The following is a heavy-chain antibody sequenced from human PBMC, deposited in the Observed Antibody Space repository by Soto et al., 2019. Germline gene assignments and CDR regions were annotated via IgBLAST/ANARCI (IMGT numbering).Heavy chain of an antibody. CDR1: GGSFSCYY. D-gene: IGHD6-19*01. CDR2: INHSGST. J-gene: IGHJ6*02. V-gene: IGHV4-34*01. Sequence: SETLSLTCAVYGGSFSCYYWSWIRQPPGKGLEWIGEINHSGSTNYNPSLKSRVTISVDTSKNQFSLKLSSVTAADTAVYYCAREIAVAPYYYYGMDVWGQGTTVTVSS. CDR3: AREIAVAPYYYYGMDV.